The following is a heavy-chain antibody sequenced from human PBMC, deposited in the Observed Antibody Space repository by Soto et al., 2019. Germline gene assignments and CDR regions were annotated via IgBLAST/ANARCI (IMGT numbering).Heavy chain of an antibody. CDR1: GYTFTSHD. J-gene: IGHJ4*02. D-gene: IGHD4-17*01. CDR2: MNPNSGNT. CDR3: ARWDYGYYARFDY. V-gene: IGHV1-8*01. Sequence: QVQLVQSGAEVKKSGASVKVSCKASGYTFTSHDINWVRQATGQGLEWMGWMNPNSGNTGYAQKFQGRVTMTRNTSISTSYMELSSLRSEDTAVYYCARWDYGYYARFDYWGQGTLVTVSS.